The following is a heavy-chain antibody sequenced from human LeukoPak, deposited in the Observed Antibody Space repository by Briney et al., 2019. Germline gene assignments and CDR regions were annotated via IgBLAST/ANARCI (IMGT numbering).Heavy chain of an antibody. J-gene: IGHJ5*02. Sequence: PSDTLSLTCTVSGDSISSSSYYWGWLRQPPGTGLEWIGSIYYSGSTYYNPSLKSRVTISVDTSKIQFSLKLSTVTAADTAVYYCARGRWELGWFDHWGQGTLVTVSS. D-gene: IGHD3-10*01. CDR3: ARGRWELGWFDH. CDR2: IYYSGST. V-gene: IGHV4-39*01. CDR1: GDSISSSSYY.